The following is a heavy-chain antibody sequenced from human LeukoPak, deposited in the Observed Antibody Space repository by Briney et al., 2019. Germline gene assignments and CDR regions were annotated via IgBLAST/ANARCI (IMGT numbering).Heavy chain of an antibody. CDR1: GFTFSSYG. V-gene: IGHV3-21*01. J-gene: IGHJ4*02. D-gene: IGHD5-24*01. Sequence: GGSLRLSCAASGFTFSSYGMHWVRQAPGKGLEWVSSISSSSSYIYYADSVKGRFTISRDNAKNSLYLQMNSLRAEDTAVYYCARAEMATIRGGDYWGQGTLVTVSS. CDR3: ARAEMATIRGGDY. CDR2: ISSSSSYI.